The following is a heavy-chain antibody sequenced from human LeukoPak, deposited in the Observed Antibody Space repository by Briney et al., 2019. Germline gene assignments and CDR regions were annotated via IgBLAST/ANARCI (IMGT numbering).Heavy chain of an antibody. CDR3: AREVPENFNFDY. Sequence: GASVTVSYKASGYTFTSYYTHWVRQAPGQGLEWMGIIKPSGGSTLYAQKFQGRVTVTSDMSTSTVYVELSSLRSEDTAVYYCAREVPENFNFDYWGQGTLVTVSS. D-gene: IGHD2/OR15-2a*01. J-gene: IGHJ4*02. V-gene: IGHV1-46*01. CDR1: GYTFTSYY. CDR2: IKPSGGST.